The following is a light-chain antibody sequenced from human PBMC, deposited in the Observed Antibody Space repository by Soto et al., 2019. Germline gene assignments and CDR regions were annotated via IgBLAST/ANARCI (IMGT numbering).Light chain of an antibody. CDR3: QQDGSSPLT. V-gene: IGKV3-20*01. Sequence: EMLLTQSPGTLSLAPGESVSLSCRSSHSVSSIGWAWYQPRHGQAPRLLLAGASSRATGIPDRFSAGGSGTDFPLSISRLEPDVFAVYYCQQDGSSPLTFGGGTKVEIK. CDR1: HSVSSIG. CDR2: GAS. J-gene: IGKJ4*01.